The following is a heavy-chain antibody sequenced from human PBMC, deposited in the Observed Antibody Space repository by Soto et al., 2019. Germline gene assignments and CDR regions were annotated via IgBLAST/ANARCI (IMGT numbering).Heavy chain of an antibody. CDR3: ARGGIIVVVPAAYYYYYGMDV. D-gene: IGHD2-2*01. CDR1: GGSISSGDYY. V-gene: IGHV4-30-4*01. CDR2: IYYSGST. J-gene: IGHJ6*02. Sequence: QVQLQESGPGLVKPSQTLSLTCTVSGGSISSGDYYWRWIRQPPGKGLEWIGYIYYSGSTYYNPSLQSRVTISVDTSKNQFSLKLSSVTAADTAVYYCARGGIIVVVPAAYYYYYGMDVWGQGTTVTVSS.